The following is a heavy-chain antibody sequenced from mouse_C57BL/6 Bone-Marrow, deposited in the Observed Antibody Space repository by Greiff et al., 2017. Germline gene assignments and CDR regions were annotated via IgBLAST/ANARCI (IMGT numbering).Heavy chain of an antibody. J-gene: IGHJ4*01. CDR1: GFSLTSYG. Sequence: VQLVESGPGLVQPSQSLSITCTVSGFSLTSYGVHWVRQSPGKGLEWLGVIWSGGSTDYNAAFISSLSISKDNSKSQVFFKMSSLQADDTAIYYCARKDCNYYAMDYWGQGTSVTVSS. CDR2: IWSGGST. CDR3: ARKDCNYYAMDY. V-gene: IGHV2-2*01.